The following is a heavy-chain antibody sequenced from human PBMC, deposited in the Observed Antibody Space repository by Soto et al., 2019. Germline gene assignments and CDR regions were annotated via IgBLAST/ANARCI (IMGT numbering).Heavy chain of an antibody. Sequence: QVQLVESGGGLVKPGGSLRLSCAASGFTFSDYYMSWIRQTPGKGLEWVSYISSSGSTMYYADSVKGRFTISRDNAKNSLNRQMNSLRAEDTAVYYCARKKDGGKKYFNLWGRGTLVTVSS. CDR2: ISSSGSTM. D-gene: IGHD4-17*01. CDR3: ARKKDGGKKYFNL. V-gene: IGHV3-11*01. CDR1: GFTFSDYY. J-gene: IGHJ2*01.